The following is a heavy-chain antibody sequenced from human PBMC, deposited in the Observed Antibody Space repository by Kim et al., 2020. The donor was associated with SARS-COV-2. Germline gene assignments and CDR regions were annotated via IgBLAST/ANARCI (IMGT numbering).Heavy chain of an antibody. D-gene: IGHD4-17*01. CDR3: SRYAKYGDYVGPFDY. V-gene: IGHV3-33*01. CDR1: GFTFSSYG. J-gene: IGHJ4*02. Sequence: GGSLRLSCAASGFTFSSYGMHWVRQAPGKGLEWVAVIWYDGSNTYYADSVKGRFTISRDNSKNTLYLQMNSLRAEDTAVYYCSRYAKYGDYVGPFDYWGQGTLVTVSS. CDR2: IWYDGSNT.